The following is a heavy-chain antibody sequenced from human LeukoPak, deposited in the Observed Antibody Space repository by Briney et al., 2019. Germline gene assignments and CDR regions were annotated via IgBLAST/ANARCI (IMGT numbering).Heavy chain of an antibody. V-gene: IGHV3-30*02. CDR1: GFTFSSYA. Sequence: PGGSLRLSCAASGFTFSSYAMHWVRQAPGKGLEWVAFIRYDGSNKYYADSVKGRFTISRDNSKNTLYLQMNSLRAEDTAVYYCAKSYYGSGSYEYYFDYWGQGTLVTVSS. D-gene: IGHD3-10*01. CDR2: IRYDGSNK. CDR3: AKSYYGSGSYEYYFDY. J-gene: IGHJ4*02.